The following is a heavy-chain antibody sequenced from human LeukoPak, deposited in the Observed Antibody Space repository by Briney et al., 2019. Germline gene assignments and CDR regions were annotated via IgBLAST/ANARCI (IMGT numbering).Heavy chain of an antibody. V-gene: IGHV1-69*04. CDR3: ARGPKQWLVFDY. J-gene: IGHJ4*02. CDR2: IIPILGIA. CDR1: GGTFSSYA. Sequence: GASVEVSCKASGGTFSSYAISWVRQAPGQGLEWMGRIIPILGIANYAQKFQGRVTITADKSTSTAYMELSSLRSEDTAVYYCARGPKQWLVFDYWGQGTLVTVSS. D-gene: IGHD6-19*01.